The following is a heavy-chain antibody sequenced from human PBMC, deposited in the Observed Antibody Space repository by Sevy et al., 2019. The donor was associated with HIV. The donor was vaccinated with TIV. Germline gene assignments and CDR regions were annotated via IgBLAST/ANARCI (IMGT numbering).Heavy chain of an antibody. CDR1: GGSFSGYY. D-gene: IGHD3-10*01. V-gene: IGHV4-34*01. CDR2: INPSGST. Sequence: SETLSLTCAVYGGSFSGYYWSWIRQPPGNGLEWIGEINPSGSTNYNPSLKSRVTISVETSKNQFSLKLSSVTAADTAVYYGARAVTRMVRGVIIPYYYYGMDVWGQGTTVTVSS. CDR3: ARAVTRMVRGVIIPYYYYGMDV. J-gene: IGHJ6*02.